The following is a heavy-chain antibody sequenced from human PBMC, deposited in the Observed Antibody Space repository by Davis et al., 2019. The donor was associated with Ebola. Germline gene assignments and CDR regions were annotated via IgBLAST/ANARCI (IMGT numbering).Heavy chain of an antibody. CDR3: ARVRWLQGIYFDY. CDR2: IYSGGST. J-gene: IGHJ4*02. Sequence: GESLKISCAASGFTVSSNYMSWVRQAPGKGLEWVSVIYSGGSTYYADSVKGRFTISRDNSKNTLYLQMNSLRAEDTAVYYCARVRWLQGIYFDYWGQGTLVTVSS. D-gene: IGHD5-24*01. V-gene: IGHV3-53*01. CDR1: GFTVSSNY.